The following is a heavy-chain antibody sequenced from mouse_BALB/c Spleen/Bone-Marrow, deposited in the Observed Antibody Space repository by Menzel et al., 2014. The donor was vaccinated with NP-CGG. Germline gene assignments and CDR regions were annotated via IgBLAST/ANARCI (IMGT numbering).Heavy chain of an antibody. CDR2: ISSGSSTI. CDR3: ARGDLLRGFAY. J-gene: IGHJ3*01. Sequence: EVQLVESGGGLVQPGGSRKLSCAASGSTLSSFGMHWVRQAPEKGLEWVAYISSGSSTIYYADTVKGRFTISRDNPKNTLFLQMTSLRFEDTAMYYCARGDLLRGFAYWGQGTLVTVSA. V-gene: IGHV5-17*02. D-gene: IGHD1-1*01. CDR1: GSTLSSFG.